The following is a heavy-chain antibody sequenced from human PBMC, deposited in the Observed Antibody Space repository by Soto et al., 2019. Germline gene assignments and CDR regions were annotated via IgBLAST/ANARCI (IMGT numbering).Heavy chain of an antibody. Sequence: QVQLQESGPGLVKPSETLSLTCTVSGGSISSYYWSWIRQPPGKGLEWIGYIYYSGSTNYNPSLKRRVTISVDTSKNQFSLKLSSVTAADTAVYYCARMVGDSSSWFYGMDVWGQGTTVTVSS. CDR2: IYYSGST. J-gene: IGHJ6*02. CDR3: ARMVGDSSSWFYGMDV. D-gene: IGHD6-13*01. V-gene: IGHV4-59*08. CDR1: GGSISSYY.